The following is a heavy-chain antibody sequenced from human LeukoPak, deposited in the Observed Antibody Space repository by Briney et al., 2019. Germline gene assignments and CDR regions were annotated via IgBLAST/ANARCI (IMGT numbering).Heavy chain of an antibody. Sequence: ASVKVSCKASAYTFTGYYMHWVRQAPGQGLEWMGWIYPNSGGTNYAQKFQGRVTMSRDTSISTAYMELSRLRSDDTAVYYCARSEQFPYYMDVWGKGTTVTVSS. D-gene: IGHD6-19*01. CDR2: IYPNSGGT. J-gene: IGHJ6*03. V-gene: IGHV1-2*02. CDR1: AYTFTGYY. CDR3: ARSEQFPYYMDV.